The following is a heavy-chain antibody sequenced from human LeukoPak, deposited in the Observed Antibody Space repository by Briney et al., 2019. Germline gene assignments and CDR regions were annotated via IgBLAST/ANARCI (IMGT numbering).Heavy chain of an antibody. CDR2: MQYDGSNR. J-gene: IGHJ5*02. V-gene: IGHV3-30*02. D-gene: IGHD3-16*01. CDR3: STGYLSIWGPPVS. CDR1: GFTFRTYG. Sequence: PGGSLRLSCAASGFTFRTYGMHWARQAPGKGLEWVAYMQYDGSNRQYADSVKGRFSISRDNSKNILYLQMNSLRAEDTAVYYCSTGYLSIWGPPVSWGQGTLVTVSS.